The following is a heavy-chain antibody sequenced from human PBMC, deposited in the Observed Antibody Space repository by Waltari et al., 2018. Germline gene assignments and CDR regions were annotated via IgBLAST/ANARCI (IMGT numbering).Heavy chain of an antibody. J-gene: IGHJ3*02. CDR1: GGTFSSYT. CDR2: ASPILGKA. Sequence: QVQLVQSGAEVKKPGSSVKVSCKASGGTFSSYTISWVRQAPGQGLEWMGRASPILGKAKDAQKFQGRGTITADKSTSTAYMELSSLRSEDTAVYYCASRTPRAVVAATLRRDAVDIWGQGTMVTVPS. V-gene: IGHV1-69*02. CDR3: ASRTPRAVVAATLRRDAVDI. D-gene: IGHD2-15*01.